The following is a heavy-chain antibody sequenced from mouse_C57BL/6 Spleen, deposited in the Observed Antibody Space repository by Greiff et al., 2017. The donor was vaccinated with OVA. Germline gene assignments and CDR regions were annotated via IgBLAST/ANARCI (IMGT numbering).Heavy chain of an antibody. CDR1: GFTFTDYY. J-gene: IGHJ3*01. CDR2: IRNKANGYTT. D-gene: IGHD2-1*01. CDR3: ASYSNLAWFAY. V-gene: IGHV7-3*01. Sequence: EVMLVESGGGLVQPGGSLSLSCAASGFTFTDYYMSWVRQPPGKALEWLGFIRNKANGYTTEYSASVKGRFTISRDNSQSILYLQMNALRAEDSATYYCASYSNLAWFAYWGQGTLVTVSA.